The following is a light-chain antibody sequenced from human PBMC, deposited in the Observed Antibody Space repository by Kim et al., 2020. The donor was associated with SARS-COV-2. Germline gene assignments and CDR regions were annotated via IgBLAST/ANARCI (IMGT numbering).Light chain of an antibody. CDR2: EDN. CDR1: SGSIASNY. Sequence: NFTLTQPHSVSESPGKTVTISCTRSSGSIASNYVQWYQLRPGSAPTTVIYEDNQRPSGVPDRFSGSIDSSSNSVSLTISGLKTEDEADYYCQSYDSSNPVVFGGGTQLTVL. J-gene: IGLJ2*01. CDR3: QSYDSSNPVV. V-gene: IGLV6-57*04.